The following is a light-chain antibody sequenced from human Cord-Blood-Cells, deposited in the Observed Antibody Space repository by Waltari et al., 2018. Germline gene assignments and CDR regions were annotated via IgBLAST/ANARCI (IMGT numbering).Light chain of an antibody. J-gene: IGKJ1*01. CDR1: QSVSSN. CDR3: QQYNNWPPWT. V-gene: IGKV3-15*01. Sequence: EIVMTQSPATLSVSPGERATPPYRASQSVSSNLAWYQQKPGQAPRLLIYGASTRATGIPARFSGSGSGTEFTLTISRLQSEDFAVYYCQQYNNWPPWTFGQGTKVEIK. CDR2: GAS.